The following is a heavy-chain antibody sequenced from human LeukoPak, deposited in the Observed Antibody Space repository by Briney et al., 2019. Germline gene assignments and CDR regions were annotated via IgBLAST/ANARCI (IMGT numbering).Heavy chain of an antibody. D-gene: IGHD1-26*01. CDR3: ARDSIVGATTFDY. J-gene: IGHJ4*02. Sequence: ASVKVSCKASGYTFTSYGISWVRQAPGQGLEWMGWINPNSGGTNYAQKLQGRVTMTTDTSTSTAYMELRSLRSDDTAVYYCARDSIVGATTFDYWGQGTLVTVSS. CDR2: INPNSGGT. V-gene: IGHV1-18*01. CDR1: GYTFTSYG.